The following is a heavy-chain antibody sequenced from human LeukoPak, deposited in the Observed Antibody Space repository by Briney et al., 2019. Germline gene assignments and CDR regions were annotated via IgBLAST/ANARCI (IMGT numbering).Heavy chain of an antibody. CDR1: EFTFRSYA. CDR3: AKDQKWAAAGYYFDS. CDR2: ISTDGKDK. D-gene: IGHD6-13*01. V-gene: IGHV3-30*18. J-gene: IGHJ4*02. Sequence: GRSLRLSCAASEFTFRSYAMHWVRQAPGKGLEWVAVISTDGKDKKYADSVKGRLTISRDNSKNTLDLQMNSLRAEDTAVYYCAKDQKWAAAGYYFDSWGQGTLATVSS.